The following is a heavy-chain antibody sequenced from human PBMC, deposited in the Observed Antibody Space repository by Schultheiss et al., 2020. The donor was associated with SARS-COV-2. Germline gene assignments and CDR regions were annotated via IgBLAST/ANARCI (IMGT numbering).Heavy chain of an antibody. CDR1: GGSISSSNW. CDR3: ARESPDYSSSWYPARPKTDY. CDR2: IYHSGST. D-gene: IGHD6-13*01. J-gene: IGHJ4*02. Sequence: SETLSLTCAVSGGSISSSNWWSRVRQPPGKGLEWIGEIYHSGSTNYNPSLKSRVTISVDKSKNQFSLKLSSVTAADTAVYYCARESPDYSSSWYPARPKTDYWGQGTLVTVSS. V-gene: IGHV4-4*02.